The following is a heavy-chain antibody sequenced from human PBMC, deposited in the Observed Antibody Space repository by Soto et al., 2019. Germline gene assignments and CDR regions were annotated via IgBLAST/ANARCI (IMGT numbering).Heavy chain of an antibody. CDR1: GYTFTRYY. CDR3: ARDSSIAARGGFGP. V-gene: IGHV1-46*01. J-gene: IGHJ5*02. CDR2: INPSGGST. D-gene: IGHD6-6*01. Sequence: QVQLVQSGAEVKKPGASVKVSCKASGYTFTRYYMHWLRQAPGHGRAWMGIINPSGGSTSYAQKFQGRVTMTRDTSTSTSYMELSSMRSEDTAVYGCARDSSIAARGGFGPWGKGTLVTVSS.